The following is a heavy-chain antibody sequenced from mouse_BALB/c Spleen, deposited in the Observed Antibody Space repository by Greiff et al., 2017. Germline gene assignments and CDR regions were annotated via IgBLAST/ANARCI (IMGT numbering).Heavy chain of an antibody. CDR1: GYTFTDYN. V-gene: IGHV1-18*01. J-gene: IGHJ4*01. Sequence: VQLQQSGAELASPGASVTLSCKASGYTFTDYNMDWVKQSHGKSLEWIGDINPNNGGTIYNQKFKGKATLTVDKSSSTAYMELRSLTSEDTAVYYCASSKGRNYAMDYWGQGTSVTVSS. CDR3: ASSKGRNYAMDY. CDR2: INPNNGGT.